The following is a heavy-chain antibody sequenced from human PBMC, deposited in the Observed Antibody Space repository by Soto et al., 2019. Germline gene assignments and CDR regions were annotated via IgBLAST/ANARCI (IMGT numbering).Heavy chain of an antibody. CDR3: AKDDSLEWFFPLDA. D-gene: IGHD3-3*01. V-gene: IGHV3-23*01. Sequence: EVHLLESGGGLVQPGGSLRLSCSASGFTFRSYAMSWVRQAPGKGLEWVSGISGGGSDTYYSDSVRGRFTIPRDNSTSTLYLQMNSLRVEDSAVYFCAKDDSLEWFFPLDAWGQGTLVTVSS. CDR2: ISGGGSDT. CDR1: GFTFRSYA. J-gene: IGHJ5*02.